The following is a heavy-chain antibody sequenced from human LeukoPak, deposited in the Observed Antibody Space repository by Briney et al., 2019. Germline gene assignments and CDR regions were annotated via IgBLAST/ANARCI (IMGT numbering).Heavy chain of an antibody. D-gene: IGHD6-19*01. CDR1: GFTFDDYA. CDR3: ARDLQNIQYSSGWDLDY. V-gene: IGHV3-74*01. J-gene: IGHJ4*02. Sequence: PGRSLRLSCAASGFTFDDYAMHWVRQAPGKGLVWVSRINSDGSSTSYADSVKGRFTISRDNAKNTLYLQMNSLRAEDTAVYYCARDLQNIQYSSGWDLDYWGQGTLVTVSS. CDR2: INSDGSST.